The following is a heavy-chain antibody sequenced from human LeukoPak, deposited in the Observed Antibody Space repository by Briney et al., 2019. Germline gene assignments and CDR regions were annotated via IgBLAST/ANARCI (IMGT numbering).Heavy chain of an antibody. J-gene: IGHJ4*02. CDR3: ARGGQYYDFDH. D-gene: IGHD2/OR15-2a*01. V-gene: IGHV1-18*01. Sequence: GASVKVSCKASGYTFTDHGINWVRQAPGQGLERMTWISTYNGDTKSAQKFQGRVTMTTDTFTSTAYMELRSLRLDDTAVYYCARGGQYYDFDHWGQGTLVTVSS. CDR1: GYTFTDHG. CDR2: ISTYNGDT.